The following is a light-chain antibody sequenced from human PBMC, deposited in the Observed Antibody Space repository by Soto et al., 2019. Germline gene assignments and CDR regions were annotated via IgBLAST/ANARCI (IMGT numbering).Light chain of an antibody. J-gene: IGLJ2*01. CDR1: SPNNGRST. CDR3: AACDDSLTAVG. V-gene: IGLV1-44*01. CDR2: AND. Sequence: QSVLTQPPSASGTPGQRVPIYCCGSSPNNGRSTLNWYQQLSAAAATRRIFANDQRPSGVPYRFPHTISCPSSYLALSGPQSEDEADYYCAACDDSLTAVGFGGGTQLTVL.